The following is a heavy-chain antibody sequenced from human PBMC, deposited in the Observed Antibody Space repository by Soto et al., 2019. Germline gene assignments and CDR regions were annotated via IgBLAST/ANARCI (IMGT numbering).Heavy chain of an antibody. D-gene: IGHD6-13*01. J-gene: IGHJ4*02. CDR2: INHSGST. CDR3: ASIAAAGTALTHNFDY. Sequence: SETLSLTCAVYGGSFSGYYWSWIRQPPGKGLEWIGEINHSGSTNYNLSLKSRVTISVDTSKNQFSLKLSSVTAADTAVYYCASIAAAGTALTHNFDYWGQGTLVTVSS. V-gene: IGHV4-34*01. CDR1: GGSFSGYY.